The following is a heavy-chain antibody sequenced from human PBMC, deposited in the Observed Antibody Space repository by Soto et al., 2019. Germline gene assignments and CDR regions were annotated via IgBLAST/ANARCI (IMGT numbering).Heavy chain of an antibody. CDR2: IKTDGSST. CDR3: ARVGVGHYEFDY. Sequence: GGSLRLSCAASGFTFSNYWMHWVRQAPGEGLVWVSRIKTDGSSTSYADSVKGRFTISRDNAKNTMYLQMNSLRAEDTAVYYCARVGVGHYEFDYWRQGTLVTVSS. CDR1: GFTFSNYW. J-gene: IGHJ4*02. D-gene: IGHD3-16*01. V-gene: IGHV3-74*01.